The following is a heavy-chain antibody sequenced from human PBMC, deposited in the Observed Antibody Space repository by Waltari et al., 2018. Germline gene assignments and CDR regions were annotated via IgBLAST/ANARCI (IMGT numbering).Heavy chain of an antibody. D-gene: IGHD3-22*01. J-gene: IGHJ1*01. CDR2: IYHSGST. V-gene: IGHV4-38-2*02. Sequence: QVQLQESGPGLVKPSETLSLTCAVSGYSISSGYYWGWLRQPPGKGREWIGSIYHSGSTYYNPSLKSRVTISVDTSKNQFSLKLSSVTAADTAVYYCAREPYYYDSSGYYYFEYFQHWGQGTLVTVSS. CDR1: GYSISSGYY. CDR3: AREPYYYDSSGYYYFEYFQH.